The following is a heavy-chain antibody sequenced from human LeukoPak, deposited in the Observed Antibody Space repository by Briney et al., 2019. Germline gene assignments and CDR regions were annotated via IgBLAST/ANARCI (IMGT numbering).Heavy chain of an antibody. V-gene: IGHV1-69*05. J-gene: IGHJ6*03. D-gene: IGHD6-6*01. CDR1: GGTFSSYA. Sequence: GASVKVSCKASGGTFSSYAISWVRQAPGQGLEWMGGIIPIFGTANYAQKFQGRVTITTDESTSTAYMELSSLRSEDTAVYYCARPNDSSSSPYYYYYMDVWGKGTTVTVSS. CDR2: IIPIFGTA. CDR3: ARPNDSSSSPYYYYYMDV.